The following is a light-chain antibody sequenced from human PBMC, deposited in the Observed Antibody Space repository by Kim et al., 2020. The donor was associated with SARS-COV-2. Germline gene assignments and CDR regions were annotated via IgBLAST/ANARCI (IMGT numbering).Light chain of an antibody. CDR3: TSRDTTDDHIVV. J-gene: IGLJ2*01. CDR1: SLGSVY. V-gene: IGLV3-19*01. Sequence: GLKDRLTCQGDSLGSVYVSGYQQRPGQAPRLVIFDNNRRPSGIPDRFSGSRSGDTGSLTITGAQEEDEADYYCTSRDTTDDHIVVFGGGTQLTVL. CDR2: DNN.